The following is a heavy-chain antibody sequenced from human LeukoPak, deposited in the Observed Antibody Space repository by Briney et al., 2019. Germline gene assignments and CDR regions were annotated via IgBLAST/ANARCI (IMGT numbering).Heavy chain of an antibody. V-gene: IGHV4-34*01. Sequence: SETLSLTCAVYGGSFSGYYWSWIRQPPGKGLEWIGEINHSGSTNYNPSLKSRVTISVDTSKNQFSLKLSSVTAADTAVYYCARGGYCSGGGCRTFDYWGQGTLVTVSS. CDR1: GGSFSGYY. CDR2: INHSGST. CDR3: ARGGYCSGGGCRTFDY. J-gene: IGHJ4*02. D-gene: IGHD2-15*01.